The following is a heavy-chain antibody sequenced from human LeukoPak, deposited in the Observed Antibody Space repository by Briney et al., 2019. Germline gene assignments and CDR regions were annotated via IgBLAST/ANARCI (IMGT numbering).Heavy chain of an antibody. CDR3: ARVLGYCSSTSCYEDLNWFDP. D-gene: IGHD2-2*01. J-gene: IGHJ5*02. Sequence: GASVKVSCKASGYTFTSYDINWVRQATGQGLEWMGWMNPNSGNTGYAQKFQGRVTMTRNTSISTAYMELSSLRSEDTAVYYCARVLGYCSSTSCYEDLNWFDPWGQGTLVTVSS. CDR1: GYTFTSYD. CDR2: MNPNSGNT. V-gene: IGHV1-8*01.